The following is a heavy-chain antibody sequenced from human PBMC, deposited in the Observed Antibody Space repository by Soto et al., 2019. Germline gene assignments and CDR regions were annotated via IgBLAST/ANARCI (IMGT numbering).Heavy chain of an antibody. Sequence: SETLSLTCTVSGGSLSSSSYYWGWIRQPPGKGLEWIGNIYYSGNTYYNPSLKSRVTISVDTSRNQFSLKLSCVTAADTAVYYCARLGLLNWFDPWGQGTLVTVSS. CDR1: GGSLSSSSYY. CDR2: IYYSGNT. CDR3: ARLGLLNWFDP. J-gene: IGHJ5*02. V-gene: IGHV4-39*01.